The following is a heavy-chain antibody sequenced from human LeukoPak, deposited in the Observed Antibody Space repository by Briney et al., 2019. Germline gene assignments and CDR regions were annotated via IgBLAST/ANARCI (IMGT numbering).Heavy chain of an antibody. CDR1: GFTFTSYG. D-gene: IGHD2-2*01. Sequence: GASVKVSCKASGFTFTSYGISWVRQAPGQGLEWMGWISANNGNTIYAQKLQGRVTMTTDTSSTTAYMELRSLRSDDTAVYYCASDLVVLIPCFSGEYWGQGTLVIVSS. V-gene: IGHV1-18*01. CDR2: ISANNGNT. CDR3: ASDLVVLIPCFSGEY. J-gene: IGHJ4*02.